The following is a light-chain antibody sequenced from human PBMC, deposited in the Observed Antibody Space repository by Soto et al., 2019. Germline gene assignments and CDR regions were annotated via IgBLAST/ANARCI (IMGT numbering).Light chain of an antibody. J-gene: IGKJ1*01. V-gene: IGKV1-17*01. CDR2: AAS. CDR1: QGVGNG. Sequence: DIQMTQSPSSLSASVGDRVAITCRASQGVGNGLSWFQQKPGKAPKRLIYAASILQSGVPSRFSGSGSGKEFTLTISSLQPEDFAPYYCLKNDVNPLTFGQGTRVDIK. CDR3: LKNDVNPLT.